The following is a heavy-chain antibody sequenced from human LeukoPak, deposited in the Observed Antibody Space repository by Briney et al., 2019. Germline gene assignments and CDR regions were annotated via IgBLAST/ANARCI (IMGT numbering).Heavy chain of an antibody. Sequence: QPGRSLRLSCAASGFTFSNYGMHWVRQAPGKGLEWVAVIWYDGSNKYYADSVKGRFTISRDNSKNTLYLQMNSLRAEDTAVYYCAKAQKDYGDYVIDYWGQGTLVTVSS. D-gene: IGHD4-17*01. CDR2: IWYDGSNK. CDR3: AKAQKDYGDYVIDY. CDR1: GFTFSNYG. J-gene: IGHJ4*02. V-gene: IGHV3-33*06.